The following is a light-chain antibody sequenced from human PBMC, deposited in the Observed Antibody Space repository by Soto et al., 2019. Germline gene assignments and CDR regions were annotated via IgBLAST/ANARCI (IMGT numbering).Light chain of an antibody. CDR2: DVT. V-gene: IGLV2-14*03. J-gene: IGLJ1*01. Sequence: QSVLTQPASGSWAPGQSIAISCTGTSSNVGVYNYVSWYQQHPVKAPKLMIYDVTTRPSGVANRFSGSKSGNTAALTISGQQDEEEADYYCTSYTSDTAGVFGTGTKLTVL. CDR1: SSNVGVYNY. CDR3: TSYTSDTAGV.